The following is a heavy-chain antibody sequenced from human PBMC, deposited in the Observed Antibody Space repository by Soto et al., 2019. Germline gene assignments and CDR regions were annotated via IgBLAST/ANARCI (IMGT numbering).Heavy chain of an antibody. CDR2: ISYDGSNK. J-gene: IGHJ6*02. V-gene: IGHV3-30-3*01. Sequence: QVQLVESGGGVVQPGRSLRLSCAASGFTFSSYAMHWVRQAPGKGLEWVAVISYDGSNKYYADSVKGRFTISRDNFKNSLYRQMNSLRAEVTAVYYGARYEIRFSWAYGMDVWGQGTTVTVSS. D-gene: IGHD3-3*01. CDR3: ARYEIRFSWAYGMDV. CDR1: GFTFSSYA.